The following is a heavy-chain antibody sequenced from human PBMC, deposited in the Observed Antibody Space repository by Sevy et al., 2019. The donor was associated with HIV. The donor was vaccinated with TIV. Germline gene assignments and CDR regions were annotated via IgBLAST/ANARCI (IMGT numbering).Heavy chain of an antibody. V-gene: IGHV3-7*03. Sequence: GWSLRLSCAASGFSFSSYWMHWVRQAPGKGLEWVANIKQDESEKYYAASVKGRFTISRDNAKNSVYLQMNSLRPEDTAIYYCARGNSGSFDYWGQGTLVTVSS. CDR2: IKQDESEK. D-gene: IGHD3-22*01. CDR1: GFSFSSYW. CDR3: ARGNSGSFDY. J-gene: IGHJ4*02.